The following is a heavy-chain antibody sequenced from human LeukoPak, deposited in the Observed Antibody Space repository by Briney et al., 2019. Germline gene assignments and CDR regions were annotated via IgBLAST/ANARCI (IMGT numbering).Heavy chain of an antibody. D-gene: IGHD4-17*01. V-gene: IGHV3-21*04. CDR1: GFTFSSYS. Sequence: GGSLRLPCAASGFTFSSYSMNWVRQAPGKGLEWVSSISSSSSYIYYADSVKGRFTISRDNSKNTLFLQFNSLRADDTAVYYCAKGRGTTVTAAANYWGQGTLVTVSS. CDR2: ISSSSSYI. J-gene: IGHJ4*02. CDR3: AKGRGTTVTAAANY.